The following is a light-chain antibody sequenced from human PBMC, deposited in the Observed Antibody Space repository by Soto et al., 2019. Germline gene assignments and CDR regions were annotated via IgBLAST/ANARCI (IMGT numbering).Light chain of an antibody. Sequence: DIQMTQSPSTLSESVGDRVTITCRASQSISTWLAWYQQKPGKAPKLLIYKASNLEDGVPSRFSGSGSGTEFTITISSLQPDGFATYYCQQYNTYPLTFGGGTTVEIK. CDR2: KAS. CDR3: QQYNTYPLT. CDR1: QSISTW. J-gene: IGKJ4*01. V-gene: IGKV1-5*03.